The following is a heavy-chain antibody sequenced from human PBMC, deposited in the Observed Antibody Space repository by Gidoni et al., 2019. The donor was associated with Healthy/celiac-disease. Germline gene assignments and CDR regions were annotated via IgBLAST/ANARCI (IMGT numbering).Heavy chain of an antibody. CDR1: GGTFRSYA. CDR3: ARGGPDSYYYGSGSPDWFDP. CDR2: IIPIFGTA. J-gene: IGHJ5*02. V-gene: IGHV1-69*01. Sequence: QVQLVQSGAEVKKPGSSVKVSCKASGGTFRSYALSWVRQAPGQGLEWMGGIIPIFGTANYAQKFQGRVTITADESTSTAYMELSSLRSEDTAVYYCARGGPDSYYYGSGSPDWFDPWGQGTLVTVSS. D-gene: IGHD3-10*01.